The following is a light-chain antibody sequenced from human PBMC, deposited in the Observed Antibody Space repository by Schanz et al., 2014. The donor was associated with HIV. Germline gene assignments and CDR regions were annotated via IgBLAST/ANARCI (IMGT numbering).Light chain of an antibody. J-gene: IGKJ4*01. CDR3: QHFKGFPLT. V-gene: IGKV3D-15*01. CDR2: DAS. Sequence: EIVMTQSPATLSLSPGERATLSCRASQSISTDLAWYQQKPGQAPRLLIYDASNRATGIPARFSGSGSGTDFTLTISSLQPEDFATYYCQHFKGFPLTFGGGPTVEIK. CDR1: QSISTD.